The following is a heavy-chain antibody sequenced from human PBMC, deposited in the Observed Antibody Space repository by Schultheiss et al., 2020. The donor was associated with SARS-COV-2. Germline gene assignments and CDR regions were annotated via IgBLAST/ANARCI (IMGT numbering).Heavy chain of an antibody. CDR3: ARMASWRGHSILDY. CDR1: GFTFSSYA. J-gene: IGHJ4*02. Sequence: GGSLRLSCAASGFTFSSYAMTWVRLAPGKGLEWVSAIGGSDGNTYYADSVKGRFTISRDNAKNSLYLQMNSLRAEDTAVYYCARMASWRGHSILDYWGQGTLVTVSS. V-gene: IGHV3-23*01. D-gene: IGHD6-13*01. CDR2: IGGSDGNT.